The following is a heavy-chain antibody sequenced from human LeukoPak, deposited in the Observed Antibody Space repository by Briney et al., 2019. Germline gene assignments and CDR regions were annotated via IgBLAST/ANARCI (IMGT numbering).Heavy chain of an antibody. Sequence: ASVKVSCKASGYTFSSYYMHRVRQAPGQGLEWMGIINPSGGSTSYAQKFQGRVTMTRDTSTSTVYMELSSLRTEDTAVYYCARDRPSFPRYYFDYWGQGTLVTVSS. CDR3: ARDRPSFPRYYFDY. D-gene: IGHD3-16*02. J-gene: IGHJ4*02. CDR2: INPSGGST. V-gene: IGHV1-46*01. CDR1: GYTFSSYY.